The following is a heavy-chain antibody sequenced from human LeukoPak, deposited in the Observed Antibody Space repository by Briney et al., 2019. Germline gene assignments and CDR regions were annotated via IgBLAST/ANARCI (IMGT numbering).Heavy chain of an antibody. D-gene: IGHD3-22*01. CDR1: GYTFTRYY. CDR3: ARGRGYYAVSGYHNWFDA. V-gene: IGHV1-46*01. J-gene: IGHJ5*02. CDR2: INPSGETT. Sequence: ASVKVSCKASGYTFTRYYMNWVRQAPGQGLEWRGIINPSGETTSYAQKFQGRVTMTRDTSTRTGYLDLSSLRAEDTAVHYCARGRGYYAVSGYHNWFDAWGKGPLVSVSS.